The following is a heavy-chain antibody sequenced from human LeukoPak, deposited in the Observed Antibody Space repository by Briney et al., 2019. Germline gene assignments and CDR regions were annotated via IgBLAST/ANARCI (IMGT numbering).Heavy chain of an antibody. CDR3: AREGSSGWYNY. CDR1: GGSISSYY. Sequence: SETLSLTCTVSGGSISSYYWSWIRQPPGKGLEWIGYIYYSGTTNYNPSLKSRVTISVDTSKNQFSLKLSSVTAAGTAVYYCAREGSSGWYNYWGQGTLVTVSS. D-gene: IGHD6-19*01. V-gene: IGHV4-59*01. J-gene: IGHJ4*02. CDR2: IYYSGTT.